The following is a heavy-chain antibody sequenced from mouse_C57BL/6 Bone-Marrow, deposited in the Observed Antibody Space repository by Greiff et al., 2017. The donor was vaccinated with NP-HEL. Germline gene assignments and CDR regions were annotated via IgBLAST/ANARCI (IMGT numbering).Heavy chain of an antibody. CDR1: GYTFTSYW. J-gene: IGHJ4*01. CDR2: INPSSGYT. V-gene: IGHV1-7*01. CDR3: ARRLRRSMDY. Sequence: QVHVKQSGAELAKPGASVKLSCKASGYTFTSYWMHWVKQRPGQGLAWIGYINPSSGYTKYNQKFKDQATLTADKSSSTAYMQLSSLTYEDSAVYYCARRLRRSMDYWGQGTSVTVSS. D-gene: IGHD2-4*01.